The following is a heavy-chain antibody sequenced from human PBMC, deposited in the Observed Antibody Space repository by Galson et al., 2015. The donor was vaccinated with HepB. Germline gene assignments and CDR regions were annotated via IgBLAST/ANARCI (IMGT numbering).Heavy chain of an antibody. CDR2: IIPIFGTA. CDR1: GGTFSSYA. Sequence: SVKVSCKASGGTFSSYAISWVRQAPGQGLEWMGGIIPIFGTANYAQKFQGRVTITADKFTSTAYMELSSLRSEDTAVYYCARSSIGWELLHGNYYYGMDVWGQGTTVTVSS. V-gene: IGHV1-69*06. D-gene: IGHD1-26*01. CDR3: ARSSIGWELLHGNYYYGMDV. J-gene: IGHJ6*02.